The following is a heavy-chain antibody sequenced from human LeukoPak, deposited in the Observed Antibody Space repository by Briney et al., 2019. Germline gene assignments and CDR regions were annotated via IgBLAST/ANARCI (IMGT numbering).Heavy chain of an antibody. D-gene: IGHD1-7*01. CDR2: ITPIYGTP. CDR3: ASGGIILEVLDD. CDR1: GDTFSRHA. J-gene: IGHJ4*02. Sequence: GSSVKVSCKSSGDTFSRHAISWVRQAPGQGLEWMGGITPIYGTPSYVQKFQGRVTITADESTRTAYMEVSRLTSEDTAVYYCASGGIILEVLDDWGQGTLVTVSS. V-gene: IGHV1-69*01.